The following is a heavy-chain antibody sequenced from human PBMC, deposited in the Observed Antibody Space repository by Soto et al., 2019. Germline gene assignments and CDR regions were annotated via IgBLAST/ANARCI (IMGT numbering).Heavy chain of an antibody. D-gene: IGHD2-15*01. J-gene: IGHJ6*03. CDR2: ISGSGGST. V-gene: IGHV3-23*01. CDR1: GFTFSSYA. CDR3: AKLDCSGGSCYYPDYYYYYYMDV. Sequence: GGSLRLSCAASGFTFSSYAMSWVRQAPGKGLEWVSAISGSGGSTYYADSVKGRFTMSRDNSKNTLYLQMNSLRAEDTAVYYCAKLDCSGGSCYYPDYYYYYYMDVWGKGTTVTVSS.